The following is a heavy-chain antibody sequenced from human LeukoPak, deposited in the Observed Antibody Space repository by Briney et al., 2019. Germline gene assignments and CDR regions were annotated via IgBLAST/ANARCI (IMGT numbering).Heavy chain of an antibody. D-gene: IGHD2-15*01. CDR1: GGSISSSSYY. Sequence: SETLSLTCTVSGGSISSSSYYWGWIRQPPGKGLEWIGSIYYSGSTYYNPSLKSRVTISVDTSKNQFSLKLSSVTAADTAVYYCARDDYCSGGSCYSGGYGYWGQGTLVTVSS. J-gene: IGHJ4*02. CDR3: ARDDYCSGGSCYSGGYGY. V-gene: IGHV4-39*07. CDR2: IYYSGST.